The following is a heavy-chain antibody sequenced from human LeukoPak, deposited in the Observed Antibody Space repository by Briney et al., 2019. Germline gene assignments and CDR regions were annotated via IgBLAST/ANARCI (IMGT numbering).Heavy chain of an antibody. J-gene: IGHJ4*02. V-gene: IGHV1-46*01. CDR1: GYTFTTYY. CDR3: ASSSNNGYDYEGLAY. D-gene: IGHD5-12*01. CDR2: INPSGGST. Sequence: ASVKVSCKASGYTFTTYYMHWVRQAPGQGLEWMGIINPSGGSTTYAQKFQGRVTITRDTSTSTAYMEVSSLRSEDTAVYYCASSSNNGYDYEGLAYWGQGTLVTVSS.